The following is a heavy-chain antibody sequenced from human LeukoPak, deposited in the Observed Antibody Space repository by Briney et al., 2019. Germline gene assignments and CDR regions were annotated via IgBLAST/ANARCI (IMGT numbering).Heavy chain of an antibody. J-gene: IGHJ4*02. D-gene: IGHD6-19*01. CDR3: ASRGEWLARWPFDY. Sequence: PGGSLRLSCAASGFTFSSYGMHWVRQAPGKGLEWVAFIRYDGSNKYYADSVKGRFTISRDNSKNTLYLQMNSLRAEDTAVYYCASRGEWLARWPFDYWGQGTLVTVSS. V-gene: IGHV3-30*02. CDR1: GFTFSSYG. CDR2: IRYDGSNK.